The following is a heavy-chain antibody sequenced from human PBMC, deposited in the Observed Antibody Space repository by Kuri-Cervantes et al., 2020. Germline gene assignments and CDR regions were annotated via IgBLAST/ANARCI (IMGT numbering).Heavy chain of an antibody. V-gene: IGHV3-48*01. CDR3: ARGYSSGWSWGWGDFDY. J-gene: IGHJ4*02. D-gene: IGHD6-19*01. CDR2: ISSSSSTI. CDR1: GFTFSSYS. Sequence: GESLKISCAASGFTFSSYSMNWVRQAPGKGLEWVSYISSSSSTIYYADSVKGRFTISRDNAKNSLYLQMNSLRAEDTAVYYCARGYSSGWSWGWGDFDYWGQGTLVTVSS.